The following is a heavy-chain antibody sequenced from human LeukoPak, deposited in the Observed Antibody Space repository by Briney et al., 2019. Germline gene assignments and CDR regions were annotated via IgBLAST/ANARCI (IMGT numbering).Heavy chain of an antibody. CDR2: INPNSGGT. D-gene: IGHD3-10*01. Sequence: ASVKVSCKASGYTFTGYYMHWVRQAPGQGLEWMGWINPNSGGTNYAQKFQGRVTMTRDTSISTAYMELSRRRSDDPAVYSCARDPREDYYGWGSYWFDPWGQGTLVTVSS. V-gene: IGHV1-2*02. CDR3: ARDPREDYYGWGSYWFDP. J-gene: IGHJ5*02. CDR1: GYTFTGYY.